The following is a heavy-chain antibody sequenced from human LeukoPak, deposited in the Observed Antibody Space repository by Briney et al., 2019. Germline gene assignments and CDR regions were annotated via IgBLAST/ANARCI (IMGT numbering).Heavy chain of an antibody. CDR3: ARWNPYDSSGYYYAFDY. J-gene: IGHJ4*02. Sequence: PSETLSLTCTVPGGSISGYYWSWIRQPPGKGLEWIGYIYYSGSTNYNPSLKSRVTISVDTSKNQFSLKLSSVTAADTAVYYCARWNPYDSSGYYYAFDYWGQGTLVTVSS. D-gene: IGHD3-22*01. V-gene: IGHV4-59*01. CDR2: IYYSGST. CDR1: GGSISGYY.